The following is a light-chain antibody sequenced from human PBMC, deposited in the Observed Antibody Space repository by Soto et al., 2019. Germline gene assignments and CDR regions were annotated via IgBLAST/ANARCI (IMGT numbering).Light chain of an antibody. CDR3: QQSYRSPPT. J-gene: IGKJ1*01. V-gene: IGKV1-39*01. CDR1: QSISSN. Sequence: DIQMTQSPSSLPAYVNDRVTITCRASQSISSNLNWYQQKPGKVPKLLIYAASSLQSGVPSRFSGSGSGTDFTLTISSLQPEDFATYYRQQSYRSPPTFGQGTKVDIK. CDR2: AAS.